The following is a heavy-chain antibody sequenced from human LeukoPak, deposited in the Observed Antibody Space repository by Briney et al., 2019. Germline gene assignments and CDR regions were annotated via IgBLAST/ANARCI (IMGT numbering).Heavy chain of an antibody. J-gene: IGHJ4*02. CDR1: GNSFTNDW. Sequence: PGESLKICWKGGGNSFTNDWSGVGRPIAGKGVGLVGIIYPSGSDSRYSPPFQSHVTTSADKPISTAFLQWSSLKASDTAMYYCERLPYCNSDLYLDYWGQGTMVTVSS. CDR2: IYPSGSDS. CDR3: ERLPYCNSDLYLDY. V-gene: IGHV5-51*01. D-gene: IGHD1-1*01.